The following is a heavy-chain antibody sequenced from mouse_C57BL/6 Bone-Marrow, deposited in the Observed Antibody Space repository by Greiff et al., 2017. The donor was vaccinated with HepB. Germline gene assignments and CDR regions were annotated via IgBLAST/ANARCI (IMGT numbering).Heavy chain of an antibody. CDR3: ARPLYYYGSRRYYFDY. J-gene: IGHJ2*01. CDR2: INPNNGGT. D-gene: IGHD1-1*01. V-gene: IGHV1-22*01. CDR1: GYTFTDYN. Sequence: EVKLMESGPELVKPGASVKMSCKASGYTFTDYNMHWVKQSHGKSLEWIGYINPNNGGTSYNQKFKGKATLTVNKSSSTAYMELRSLTSEDSAVYYCARPLYYYGSRRYYFDYWGQGTTLTVSS.